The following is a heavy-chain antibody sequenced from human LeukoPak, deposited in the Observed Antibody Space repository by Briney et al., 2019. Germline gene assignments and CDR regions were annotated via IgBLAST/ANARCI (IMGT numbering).Heavy chain of an antibody. CDR2: IYYSGST. CDR1: GGSISSSSYY. D-gene: IGHD6-13*01. J-gene: IGHJ4*02. Sequence: SETLSLTCTVSGGSISSSSYYWGWIRQPPGKGLEWIGSIYYSGSTYYNPSLKSRVTISVDTSKNQFSLELSSVTAADTAVYYCARGHSSSWYKDYWGQGTLVTVSS. CDR3: ARGHSSSWYKDY. V-gene: IGHV4-39*07.